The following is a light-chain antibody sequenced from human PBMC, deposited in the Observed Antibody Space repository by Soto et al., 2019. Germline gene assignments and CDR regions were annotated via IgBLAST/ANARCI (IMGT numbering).Light chain of an antibody. CDR1: QSISTW. CDR3: QHYNSYSEA. Sequence: DIQMTQSPSTLSGSVGDRVAIPCRASQSISTWLAWYQQKPGKAPKRLIYKASTLKSGGPSRFSGSGSGTEFTLTISSLQPDDFATYYCQHYNSYSEAFGQGTKVDTK. J-gene: IGKJ1*01. V-gene: IGKV1-5*03. CDR2: KAS.